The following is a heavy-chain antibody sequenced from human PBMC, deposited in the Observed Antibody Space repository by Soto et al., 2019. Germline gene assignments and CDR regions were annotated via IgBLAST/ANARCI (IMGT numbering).Heavy chain of an antibody. CDR2: IYSGDSDT. D-gene: IGHD6-13*01. V-gene: IGHV5-51*01. CDR1: GYSFTSYW. Sequence: GESLKISCKGSGYSFTSYWIGWVRQMPGKGLEWMGIIYSGDSDTRYSPSFQGQVTISADKSISTAYLQWSSLKASDTAMYYCARHRFGPRIAAAGIPLYYYGMDVWGQGTTVIVSS. J-gene: IGHJ6*02. CDR3: ARHRFGPRIAAAGIPLYYYGMDV.